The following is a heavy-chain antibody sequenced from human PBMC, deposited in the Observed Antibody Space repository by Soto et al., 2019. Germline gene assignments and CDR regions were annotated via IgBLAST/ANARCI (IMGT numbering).Heavy chain of an antibody. CDR1: GGSISRYY. Sequence: SETLSLTCTVSGGSISRYYWSWIRQPPGKGLEWIGYMYNTGSTVYNPPFKSRVTISVDTSKNQFSLKLNSVTAADTAVYYCARDLWGYCGTDCYPLDVCGQGTTVT. D-gene: IGHD2-21*02. J-gene: IGHJ6*02. CDR2: MYNTGST. V-gene: IGHV4-59*01. CDR3: ARDLWGYCGTDCYPLDV.